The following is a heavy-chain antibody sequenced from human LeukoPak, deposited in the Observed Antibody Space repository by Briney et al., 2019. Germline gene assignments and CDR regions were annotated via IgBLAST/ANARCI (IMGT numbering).Heavy chain of an antibody. V-gene: IGHV3-30*04. J-gene: IGHJ5*02. CDR1: GFTFSSYA. D-gene: IGHD3-10*01. CDR3: ARSKGSGSQSSGNWFDP. CDR2: ISYDGSNK. Sequence: PGRSLRLSCAASGFTFSSYAMHWVRQAPGKGLEWVAVISYDGSNKYYADSVKGRFTISRDNSKNTLYLQMNSLRAGDTAVYYCARSKGSGSQSSGNWFDPWGQGTLVTVSS.